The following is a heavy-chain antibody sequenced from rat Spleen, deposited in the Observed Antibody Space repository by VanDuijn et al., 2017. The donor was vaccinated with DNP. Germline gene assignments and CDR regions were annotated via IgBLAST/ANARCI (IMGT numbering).Heavy chain of an antibody. J-gene: IGHJ2*01. CDR3: ARWITKAHLDY. CDR2: IGDPANGYTT. D-gene: IGHD1-12*01. Sequence: EVKLLESGGGLVQPGGSLRLSCAASGFTFADFSMNWIRQPAGKAPEWLGFIGDPANGYTTHYNPSVKGRFTISRDDTQNMLYLQMNTLTAEDTATYYCARWITKAHLDYWGQGVMVTVSS. V-gene: IGHV7-7*01. CDR1: GFTFADFS.